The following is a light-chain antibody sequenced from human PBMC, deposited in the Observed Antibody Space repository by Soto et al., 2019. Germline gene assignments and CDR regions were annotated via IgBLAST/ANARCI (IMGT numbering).Light chain of an antibody. CDR3: HQRSNWPRT. CDR2: DAS. V-gene: IGKV3-11*01. CDR1: QSISSY. J-gene: IGKJ1*01. Sequence: EIVLTQSPATLSLSPGERATLSCRASQSISSYLAWHQQKPGQAPRLLIYDASNRATGIPARFSGSGSGTDFTLTISSLEPEDFAVYYCHQRSNWPRTFGQGTRV.